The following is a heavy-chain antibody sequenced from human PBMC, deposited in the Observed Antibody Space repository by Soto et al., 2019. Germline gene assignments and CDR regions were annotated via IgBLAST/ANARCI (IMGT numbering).Heavy chain of an antibody. CDR2: ISAYNGNT. CDR1: GYTFTSFG. D-gene: IGHD1-26*01. V-gene: IGHV1-18*01. CDR3: APDNLGGTDDFDI. Sequence: QVQLVQSGAEVKKPGASVKVSCKASGYTFTSFGISWVRQAPGQGLEWMGWISAYNGNTNYAENLQGRDTMTTDTSTSTVYMEVRGLSPRDTAVYYCAPDNLGGTDDFDIWGQGSMVTVSS. J-gene: IGHJ3*02.